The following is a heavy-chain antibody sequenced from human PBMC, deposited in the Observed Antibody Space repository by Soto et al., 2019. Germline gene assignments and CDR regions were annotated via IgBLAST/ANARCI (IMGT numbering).Heavy chain of an antibody. CDR1: GFNFGGYA. CDR2: IRGKAYGGTT. V-gene: IGHV3-49*03. Sequence: GWSLRLSCTTSGFNFGGYAMTLFRHAPGKGLEWLGFIRGKAYGGTTEYAASVRGRFTISRDDSKSIAYLQMASLKTEDTAIYYCCRGMYTPYETSHLSFEYWGQGTQVTVSS. D-gene: IGHD3-22*01. CDR3: CRGMYTPYETSHLSFEY. J-gene: IGHJ4*02.